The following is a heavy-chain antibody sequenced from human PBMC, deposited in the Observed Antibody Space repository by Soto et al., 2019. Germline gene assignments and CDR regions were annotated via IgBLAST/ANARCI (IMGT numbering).Heavy chain of an antibody. D-gene: IGHD4-4*01. V-gene: IGHV1-69-2*01. Sequence: EVQLVQSGAEVKKPGATVKISCKVSGYTFTDYYMHWVQQAPGKGLEWMGLVDPEDGETIYAERFQGRVTITEDTAIDTVYMVLSSLRSEDTAVYYCATLTRSTGGIFDYWGQGTLVTVSS. CDR2: VDPEDGET. J-gene: IGHJ4*02. CDR1: GYTFTDYY. CDR3: ATLTRSTGGIFDY.